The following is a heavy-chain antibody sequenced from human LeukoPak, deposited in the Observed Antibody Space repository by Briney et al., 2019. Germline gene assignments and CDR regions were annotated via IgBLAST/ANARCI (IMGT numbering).Heavy chain of an antibody. D-gene: IGHD6-13*01. CDR2: INHSGST. V-gene: IGHV4-34*01. CDR1: GGSFSGYY. J-gene: IGHJ4*02. Sequence: KPSETLSLTCAVYGGSFSGYYWSWIRQPPGKGLEWIGEINHSGSTNYNPSLKSRVTISVDTTKNQFSLKLSSVTAADTAVYYCARHDKIAAAGTGVVYWGQGTLVTVSS. CDR3: ARHDKIAAAGTGVVY.